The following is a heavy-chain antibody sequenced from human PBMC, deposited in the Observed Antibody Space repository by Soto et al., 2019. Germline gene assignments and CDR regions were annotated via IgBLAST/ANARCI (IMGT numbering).Heavy chain of an antibody. CDR2: IYPGDSDT. Sequence: PGESLKISCKGSGYSFTSYWIGWVRQMPGKGLEWMGIIYPGDSDTRYSPSFQGQVTISADKSISTAYLQWSSLKASDTAMYYCARAAEAGRRVVVMYFDYWGQGTLVIVSA. CDR1: GYSFTSYW. J-gene: IGHJ4*02. V-gene: IGHV5-51*01. CDR3: ARAAEAGRRVVVMYFDY. D-gene: IGHD3-22*01.